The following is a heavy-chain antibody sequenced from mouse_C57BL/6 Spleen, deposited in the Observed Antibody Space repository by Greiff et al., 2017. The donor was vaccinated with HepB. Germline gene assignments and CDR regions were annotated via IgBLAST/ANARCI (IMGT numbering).Heavy chain of an antibody. J-gene: IGHJ3*01. CDR3: ARSGSNPWFAY. CDR1: GYSFTGYF. Sequence: VQLQQSGPELVKPGDSVKISCKASGYSFTGYFMNWVMQSHGKSLEWIGRINPYNGDTFYNQKFKGKATLTVDKSSSTAHMELRSLTSEDSAVYYCARSGSNPWFAYWGQGTLVTVSA. D-gene: IGHD2-5*01. V-gene: IGHV1-20*01. CDR2: INPYNGDT.